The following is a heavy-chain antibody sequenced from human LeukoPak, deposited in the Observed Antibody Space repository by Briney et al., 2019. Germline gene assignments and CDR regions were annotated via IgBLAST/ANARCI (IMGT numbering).Heavy chain of an antibody. V-gene: IGHV4-39*07. CDR1: GGSISSSSYY. Sequence: SETLSLTCTVSGGSISSSSYYWGWIRQPPGKGLEWIGSIYYSGSTYYNPSLKSRVTISVDTSKNQFSLKLSSVTAADTAVYYCARPSGYYDSSGHGAFDIWGQGTMVTVSS. J-gene: IGHJ3*02. CDR2: IYYSGST. D-gene: IGHD3-22*01. CDR3: ARPSGYYDSSGHGAFDI.